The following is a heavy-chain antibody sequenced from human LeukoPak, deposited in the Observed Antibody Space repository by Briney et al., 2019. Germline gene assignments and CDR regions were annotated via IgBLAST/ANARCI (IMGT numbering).Heavy chain of an antibody. CDR3: ARDQGRRRGYDSSGPHDY. D-gene: IGHD3-22*01. CDR1: GFTFSSYA. J-gene: IGHJ4*02. Sequence: GGSLRLSCAASGFTFSSYAMHWVRQAPGKGLEWVAVISYDGSNKYYADSVKGRFTISRDNSKNTLYLQMNSLRAEDTAVYYCARDQGRRRGYDSSGPHDYWGQGTLVTVSS. V-gene: IGHV3-30-3*01. CDR2: ISYDGSNK.